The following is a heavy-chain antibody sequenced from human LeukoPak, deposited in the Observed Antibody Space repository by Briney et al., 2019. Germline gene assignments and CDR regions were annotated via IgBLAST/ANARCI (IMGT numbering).Heavy chain of an antibody. CDR1: GGSISSGGYY. J-gene: IGHJ4*02. CDR3: ARGSPNYYDSSGYWPNPLDY. V-gene: IGHV4-31*03. D-gene: IGHD3-22*01. Sequence: SETLSLTCTVSGGSISSGGYYWSWIRQHPGKGLEWIGYIYYSGSTYYNPSLKSRVTISVDTSKNQFSLKLSSVTAADTAVYYCARGSPNYYDSSGYWPNPLDYWGQGTLVTVSS. CDR2: IYYSGST.